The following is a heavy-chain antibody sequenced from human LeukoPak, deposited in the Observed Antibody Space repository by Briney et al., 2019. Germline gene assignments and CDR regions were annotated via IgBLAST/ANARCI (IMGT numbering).Heavy chain of an antibody. J-gene: IGHJ4*02. CDR2: TSYDGSNK. CDR3: AKDRALYGSGSYSYFDY. CDR1: GYTFSNYG. D-gene: IGHD3-10*01. Sequence: PGGSLRLSCAASGYTFSNYGMHWVRQAPGKGLEWVTVTSYDGSNKYYADSVRGQFTISKDNSKNTLYLQMNSLRPEDSAMYYCAKDRALYGSGSYSYFDYWGQGTLVTVSS. V-gene: IGHV3-30*18.